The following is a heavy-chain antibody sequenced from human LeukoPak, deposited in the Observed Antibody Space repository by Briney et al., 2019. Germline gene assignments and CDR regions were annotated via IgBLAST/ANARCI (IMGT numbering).Heavy chain of an antibody. V-gene: IGHV3-30*04. CDR2: ISYDGSNK. CDR1: GFTFSTYA. D-gene: IGHD6-13*01. Sequence: GGSLRLSCAASGFTFSTYAMHWVRQAPGKGLEWVAVISYDGSNKYYADSVKGRFTISRDNSKNMLYLQMNSLRAEDTAVYYCAKPIAAAINNWFDPWGQGTLVTVSS. J-gene: IGHJ5*02. CDR3: AKPIAAAINNWFDP.